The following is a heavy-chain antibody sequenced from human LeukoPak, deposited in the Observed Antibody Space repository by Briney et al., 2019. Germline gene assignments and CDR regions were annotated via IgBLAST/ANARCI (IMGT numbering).Heavy chain of an antibody. CDR3: ARSLSGYDPLSAF. V-gene: IGHV3-48*04. J-gene: IGHJ1*01. Sequence: GGSLRLSCEVFGFTFSSYSMTWVRQVPGKGLEWIAYMTATSNTFYYADSVKGRFTISRDNARNSLFLQMNSLTVEDTAVYYCARSLSGYDPLSAFWGQGTLVTVSS. D-gene: IGHD5-12*01. CDR2: MTATSNTF. CDR1: GFTFSSYS.